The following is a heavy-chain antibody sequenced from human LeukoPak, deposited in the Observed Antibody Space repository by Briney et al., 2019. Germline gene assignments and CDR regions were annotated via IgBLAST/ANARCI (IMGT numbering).Heavy chain of an antibody. V-gene: IGHV3-7*01. J-gene: IGHJ4*02. Sequence: GGSLRLSCAASGFTFSSYWMSWVRQAPGKGLEWVANIKQDGSEKYYVDSVKGRFTISRDNAKNSLYLQMNSLRAEDTAVYYCARESSRYCYDSSGYYFDYWGQGTLVTVSS. CDR1: GFTFSSYW. D-gene: IGHD3-22*01. CDR2: IKQDGSEK. CDR3: ARESSRYCYDSSGYYFDY.